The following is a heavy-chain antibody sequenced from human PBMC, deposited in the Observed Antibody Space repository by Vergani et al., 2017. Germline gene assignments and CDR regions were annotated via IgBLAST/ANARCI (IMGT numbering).Heavy chain of an antibody. CDR1: GDSISSGNN. J-gene: IGHJ5*02. CDR2: VFHSGDT. CDR3: ARRSSSYYFDI. Sequence: QVNLQESGPGLVKPSETLSLTCAVSGDSISSGNNWGWIRQPPGKGLEWISSVFHSGDTYFNPSLKGRVSISMDTSKNYFCLTLSSVTTADTAMYYCARRSSSYYFDIWGQGVLITVSS. D-gene: IGHD3-22*01. V-gene: IGHV4-38-2*01.